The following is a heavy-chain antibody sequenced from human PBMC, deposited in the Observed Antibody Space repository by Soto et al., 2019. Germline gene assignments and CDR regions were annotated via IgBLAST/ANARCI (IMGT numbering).Heavy chain of an antibody. D-gene: IGHD2-15*01. CDR2: ISSSSSTI. CDR3: ARARLGYCSGGSCYSFDY. J-gene: IGHJ4*02. Sequence: GSLRLSCAASGFTFSSYGMNWVRQAPGKGLEWVSYISSSSSTIYYADSVKGRFTISRDNAKNSLYLQMNSLRDEDTAVYYCARARLGYCSGGSCYSFDYWGQGTLVTVSS. CDR1: GFTFSSYG. V-gene: IGHV3-48*02.